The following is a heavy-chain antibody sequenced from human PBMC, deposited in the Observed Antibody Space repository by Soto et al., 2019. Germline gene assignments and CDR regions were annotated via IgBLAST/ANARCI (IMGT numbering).Heavy chain of an antibody. D-gene: IGHD6-13*01. CDR3: TTRVIAAADTSIDY. J-gene: IGHJ4*02. Sequence: GGSLRLSCAASGFTFSNAWMSWVRQAPGKGLEWVGRIKSKTDGGTTDYAAPVKGRFTISRDDSKNTLYLQMNSLKTEDTAVYYCTTRVIAAADTSIDYWGQGTLVTVSS. CDR1: GFTFSNAW. V-gene: IGHV3-15*01. CDR2: IKSKTDGGTT.